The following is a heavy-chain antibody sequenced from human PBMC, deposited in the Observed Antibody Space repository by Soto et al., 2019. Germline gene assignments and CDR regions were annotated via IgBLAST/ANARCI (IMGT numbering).Heavy chain of an antibody. CDR1: GGSVSSGSYY. Sequence: QVQLQESGPGLVKPSETLSLTCTVSGGSVSSGSYYWSWIRQPPGKGLEWIGYIYYSGSTNYNPSLKSRVTISVDTSKNQFSLKLSSVTAADTAVYYCARDVPGTAVNHWGKGTLVTVSS. CDR3: ARDVPGTAVNH. CDR2: IYYSGST. J-gene: IGHJ5*02. V-gene: IGHV4-61*01. D-gene: IGHD3-10*01.